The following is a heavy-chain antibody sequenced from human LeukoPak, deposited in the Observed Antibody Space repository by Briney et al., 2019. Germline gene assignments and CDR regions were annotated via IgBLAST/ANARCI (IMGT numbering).Heavy chain of an antibody. V-gene: IGHV3-21*01. CDR1: GFTFTDYN. Sequence: GGSLRLSCAASGFTFTDYNMNWVRQAPGKGLEWVSSISSSSTYIYYADSVKGRFTISRDNAKNSLYLQMNSLSAEDTAVYYCARDRVFDFWGQGTLVTVSS. CDR3: ARDRVFDF. CDR2: ISSSSTYI. J-gene: IGHJ4*02.